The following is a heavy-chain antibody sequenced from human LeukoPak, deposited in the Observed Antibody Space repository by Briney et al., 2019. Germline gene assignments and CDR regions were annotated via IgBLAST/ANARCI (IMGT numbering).Heavy chain of an antibody. CDR3: AKVRLLNRVAGAPSYYFGY. Sequence: GGSLRLSCAASGFTFSSYAMSWVRQAPGKGLEWVSAISGSGGSTYYADSVKGRFSNCRDNSKKTLYLQMNSLRADDTAVYYCAKVRLLNRVAGAPSYYFGYLGQGTLVTGSS. J-gene: IGHJ4*02. V-gene: IGHV3-23*01. CDR1: GFTFSSYA. D-gene: IGHD6-19*01. CDR2: ISGSGGST.